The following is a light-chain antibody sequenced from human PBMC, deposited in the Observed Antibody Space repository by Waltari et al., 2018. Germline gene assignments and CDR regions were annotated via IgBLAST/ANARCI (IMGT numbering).Light chain of an antibody. J-gene: IGLJ2*01. V-gene: IGLV4-69*02. CDR2: VDSNGGH. CDR1: SGHSTYP. CDR3: QTWVTGIRVV. Sequence: QLVLTQSPSASASLGASVKLTCTLRSGHSTYPIAWHQQQPGKGPRYLMKVDSNGGHFKGDGIPDRFSGSSSGTERYLTISSLQSDDEADYYCQTWVTGIRVVFGGGTKLTVL.